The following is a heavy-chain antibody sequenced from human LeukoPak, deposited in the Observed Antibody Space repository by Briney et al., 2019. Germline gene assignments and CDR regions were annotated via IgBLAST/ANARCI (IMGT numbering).Heavy chain of an antibody. D-gene: IGHD4-17*01. V-gene: IGHV4-34*01. J-gene: IGHJ4*02. Sequence: SETLSLTYAVSGVSFDDYYWAWVRQTPGKGLEWIGEINHSGYTNDSPSLKSRVTLSIDTSRKQFSLNLRSVTVADAGIYYCTRMTTGHDYWGQGTLVTVSS. CDR2: INHSGYT. CDR3: TRMTTGHDY. CDR1: GVSFDDYY.